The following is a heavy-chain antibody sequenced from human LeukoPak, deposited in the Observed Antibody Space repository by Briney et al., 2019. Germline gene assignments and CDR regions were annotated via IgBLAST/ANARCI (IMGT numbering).Heavy chain of an antibody. D-gene: IGHD2-8*02. CDR3: ARGKGRDCTGGVCYEGYYYYYMDV. CDR2: IYTSGST. Sequence: SETLSLTCTVSGGSISSYYWSWIRQPAGKGLEWIGRIYTSGSTNYNPSLKSRVTMSVDTSKNQFSLKLSSVTAADTAVYYCARGKGRDCTGGVCYEGYYYYYMDVWGKGTTVTVSS. CDR1: GGSISSYY. V-gene: IGHV4-4*07. J-gene: IGHJ6*03.